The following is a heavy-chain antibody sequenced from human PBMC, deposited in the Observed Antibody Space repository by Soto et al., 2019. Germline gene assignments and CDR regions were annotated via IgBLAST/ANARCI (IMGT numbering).Heavy chain of an antibody. J-gene: IGHJ4*02. CDR1: GASVNSGGYY. V-gene: IGHV4-31*03. D-gene: IGHD3-16*01. CDR2: IYFSGTT. Sequence: SETLSLTCTVSGASVNSGGYYWSWIRQLPGKGLEWIGYIYFSGTTYYNPSLESRVTISLDTSQNQFSLTLSSVIVADTAVYYCASGEAWGILFASWGQGTLVTVSS. CDR3: ASGEAWGILFAS.